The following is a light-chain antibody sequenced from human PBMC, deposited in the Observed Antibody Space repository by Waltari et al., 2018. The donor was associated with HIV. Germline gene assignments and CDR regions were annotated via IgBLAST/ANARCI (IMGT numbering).Light chain of an antibody. J-gene: IGLJ2*01. Sequence: QPRSVSGSPGQSVTMSCSGTSSDVGGYKYVSWYQQHPGKAPKLLIYDVNKRPSGVSDRFSGSKSGNTASLTISGLQVEDEADYYCCSYAGSDTYVVLGGGTKLTVL. CDR3: CSYAGSDTYVV. V-gene: IGLV2-11*01. CDR1: SSDVGGYKY. CDR2: DVN.